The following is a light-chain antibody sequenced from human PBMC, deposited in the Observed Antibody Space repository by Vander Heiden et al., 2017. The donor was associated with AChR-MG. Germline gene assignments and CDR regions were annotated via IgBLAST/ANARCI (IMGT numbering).Light chain of an antibody. Sequence: QSVLTPPPSASGTPGQRVTISCSGSSSNIGSNYVSWYQHLPGTAPKLLIYRNKQRPSGVPDRFSGSKSGTSASLAISGRRSEDEADYYCAAWDDSLSGYVFGTGTKVTVL. CDR2: RNK. CDR3: AAWDDSLSGYV. V-gene: IGLV1-47*01. J-gene: IGLJ1*01. CDR1: SSNIGSNY.